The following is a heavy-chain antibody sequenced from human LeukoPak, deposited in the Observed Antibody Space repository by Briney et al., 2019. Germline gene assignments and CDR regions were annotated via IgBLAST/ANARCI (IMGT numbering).Heavy chain of an antibody. CDR2: ISSSSSYI. CDR1: GFTFSSYS. J-gene: IGHJ3*02. CDR3: ARECMNREYQLLYDAFDI. Sequence: PGGSLRLSCAASGFTFSSYSMNWVRQAPGKGLEWVSSISSSSSYIYYADSVKGRFTISRDNAKNSLYLQMNSLRAEDTAVYYCARECMNREYQLLYDAFDIWGQGTMVTVSS. V-gene: IGHV3-21*01. D-gene: IGHD2-2*02.